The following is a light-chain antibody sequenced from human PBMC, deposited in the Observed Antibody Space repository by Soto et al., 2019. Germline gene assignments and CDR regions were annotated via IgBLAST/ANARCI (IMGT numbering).Light chain of an antibody. V-gene: IGLV2-14*01. Sequence: QSALTQPASVSGSPGQSITLSCTGTSSDVGRYNYVSWYQQYPGKAPKVMIYEVSNRPSGVSTRFSGSKSGNTASLTISGLQAEDEADYYCSSYTSSSTLVFGGGTQLTVL. J-gene: IGLJ2*01. CDR3: SSYTSSSTLV. CDR2: EVS. CDR1: SSDVGRYNY.